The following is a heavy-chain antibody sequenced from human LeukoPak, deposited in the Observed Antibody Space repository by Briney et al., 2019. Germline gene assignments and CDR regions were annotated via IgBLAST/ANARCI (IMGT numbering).Heavy chain of an antibody. V-gene: IGHV5-10-1*01. Sequence: KPGGSLKISCESSGYSFASYWITWVRQMPGKGLDGMGTIHSSDSYTNYSPSFEGHVTLSADKSISTAYLQWSSLRASDTAMYFCARFSSSWYGDYWGQGILVTVSS. J-gene: IGHJ4*02. CDR1: GYSFASYW. D-gene: IGHD6-13*01. CDR2: IHSSDSYT. CDR3: ARFSSSWYGDY.